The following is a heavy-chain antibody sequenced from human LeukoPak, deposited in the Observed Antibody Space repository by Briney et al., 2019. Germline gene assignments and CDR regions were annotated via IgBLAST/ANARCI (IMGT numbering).Heavy chain of an antibody. CDR3: ARVLSGPAAFNWFDP. Sequence: PTASVKVSCKASGYTFTSYGISWVRQAPGQGLEWMGWINPNSGGTNYAQKFQGRVTMTRDTSISTAYMELSRLRSDDTAVYYCARVLSGPAAFNWFDPWGQGTLVTVSS. CDR1: GYTFTSYG. V-gene: IGHV1-2*02. D-gene: IGHD2-2*01. J-gene: IGHJ5*02. CDR2: INPNSGGT.